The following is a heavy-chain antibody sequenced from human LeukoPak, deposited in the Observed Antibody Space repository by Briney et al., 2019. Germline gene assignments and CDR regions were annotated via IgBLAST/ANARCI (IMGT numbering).Heavy chain of an antibody. CDR2: IIPIFGTA. CDR1: GGTFSSYA. V-gene: IGHV1-69*13. Sequence: GASVKVSCKASGGTFSSYAISWVRQAPGQGLEWMGGIIPIFGTANYAQKFQGRVTITADESTSTAYMELSSLSSEDTAVYYCALRAYCGGDCYLGWFDPWGQGTLVTVSS. J-gene: IGHJ5*02. CDR3: ALRAYCGGDCYLGWFDP. D-gene: IGHD2-21*02.